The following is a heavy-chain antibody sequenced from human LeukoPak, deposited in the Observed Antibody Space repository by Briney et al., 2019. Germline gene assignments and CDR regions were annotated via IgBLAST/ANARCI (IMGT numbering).Heavy chain of an antibody. CDR2: IYTSGST. J-gene: IGHJ5*02. CDR3: ARGFLTGTTDP. CDR1: GGSISSGSYY. D-gene: IGHD1-7*01. Sequence: PSQTLSLTCSVSGGSISSGSYYWSWIRQPAGKGLEWIGRIYTSGSTNYNPSLKSRVTISVDTSKNQFSLKLSSVTAADTAVYYCARGFLTGTTDPWGQGTLVTVSS. V-gene: IGHV4-61*02.